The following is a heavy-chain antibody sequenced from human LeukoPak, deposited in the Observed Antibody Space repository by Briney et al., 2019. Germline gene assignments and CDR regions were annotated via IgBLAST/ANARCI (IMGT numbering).Heavy chain of an antibody. J-gene: IGHJ5*02. Sequence: SETLSLTCTVSGGSIITSTYYWGWIRQPPGKGLEWIGSIYYSGNTYYNPSLKSRVTISVDTSKNQFSLKLSSVTAADTAVYHCARGNSNDHLAWFGPWGQGTLVSVSS. CDR2: IYYSGNT. D-gene: IGHD2/OR15-2a*01. V-gene: IGHV4-39*01. CDR3: ARGNSNDHLAWFGP. CDR1: GGSIITSTYY.